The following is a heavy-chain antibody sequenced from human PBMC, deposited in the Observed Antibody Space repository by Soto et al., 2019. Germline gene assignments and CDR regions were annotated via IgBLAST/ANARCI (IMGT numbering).Heavy chain of an antibody. V-gene: IGHV1-69*01. Sequence: QAQLVQSGAEVRKPGSSVRVSCRASGGPFTRYAVSWVRQAPGQGLEWIVGITPIAETTNYAQKFRGRLSSTADESTDTVHMELRRLTSDDTAVYFCARGVAPGQTADPYAFDIWGQGSRVTVSS. J-gene: IGHJ3*02. CDR1: GGPFTRYA. D-gene: IGHD3-3*01. CDR3: ARGVAPGQTADPYAFDI. CDR2: ITPIAETT.